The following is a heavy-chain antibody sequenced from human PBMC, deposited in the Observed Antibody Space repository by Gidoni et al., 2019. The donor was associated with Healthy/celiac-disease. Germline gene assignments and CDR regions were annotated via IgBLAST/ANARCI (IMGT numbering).Heavy chain of an antibody. J-gene: IGHJ4*02. CDR1: GFTVSSIC. V-gene: IGHV3-66*04. CDR2: IYSGGST. CDR3: ARRSRTLGY. Sequence: EVQLVESGGGLVQPGGSLTLSCAASGFTVSSICMSWVRQAPGRGLEWVSVIYSGGSTYYADSVKGRFTISRDNSKNTLYLQMNSLRAEDTAVYYCARRSRTLGYWGQGTLVTVSS. D-gene: IGHD3-16*01.